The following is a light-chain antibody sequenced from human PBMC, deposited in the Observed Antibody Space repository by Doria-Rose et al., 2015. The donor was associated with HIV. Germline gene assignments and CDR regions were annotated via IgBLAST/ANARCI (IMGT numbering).Light chain of an antibody. J-gene: IGKJ1*01. CDR2: DGS. CDR3: HQYGTSWT. CDR1: QSFSSTY. Sequence: EIVLTQSPGTLSLSPGERATLSCRASQSFSSTYLAWYQQKPGQDPSLLIYDGSTRATGIPDRISASGYGTVFTLTINRLEPEDFALYYCHQYGTSWTFGQGTKVEI. V-gene: IGKV3-20*01.